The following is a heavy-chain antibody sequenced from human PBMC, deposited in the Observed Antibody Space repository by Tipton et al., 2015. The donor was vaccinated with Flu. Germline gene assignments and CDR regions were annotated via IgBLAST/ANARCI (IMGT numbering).Heavy chain of an antibody. CDR2: IHYSGST. CDR1: GDSISSNNYY. J-gene: IGHJ4*02. Sequence: TLSLTCKVSGDSISSNNYYWNWIRQHPGRGLEWIGYIHYSGSTYYNPSLKSRVTISVDMSKNEFSLRLTSVTAAETAVYFCAKDLPATGSLGYWGQGMLVTVSS. CDR3: AKDLPATGSLGY. V-gene: IGHV4-31*03. D-gene: IGHD2-15*01.